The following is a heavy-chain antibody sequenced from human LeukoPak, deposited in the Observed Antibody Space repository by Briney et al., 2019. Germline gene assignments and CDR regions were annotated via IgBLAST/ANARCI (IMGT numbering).Heavy chain of an antibody. CDR3: ARDNSIFGVVTPGYYYYYMDV. CDR2: IYTSGST. Sequence: SETLSLTCTVSGGSISSYYWSWIRQPAGKGLEWIGRIYTSGSTNYNPSLKSRVTMSVDTSKNQFSLKLSYVTAADTAVYYCARDNSIFGVVTPGYYYYYMDVWGKGTTVTVSS. J-gene: IGHJ6*03. CDR1: GGSISSYY. V-gene: IGHV4-4*07. D-gene: IGHD3-3*01.